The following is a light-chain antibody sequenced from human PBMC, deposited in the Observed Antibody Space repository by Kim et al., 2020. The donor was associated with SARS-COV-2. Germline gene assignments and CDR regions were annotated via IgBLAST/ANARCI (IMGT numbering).Light chain of an antibody. CDR1: KLEDKY. CDR3: QTWDSSSVI. CDR2: QDT. V-gene: IGLV3-1*01. Sequence: GAPGQTASITCSGDKLEDKYVCWYQQKAGQSPVLLIYQDTKWPSGIPERFSGSNSGNTATLTISGTQAMDEADYYCQTWDSSSVIFGGGTQLTVL. J-gene: IGLJ2*01.